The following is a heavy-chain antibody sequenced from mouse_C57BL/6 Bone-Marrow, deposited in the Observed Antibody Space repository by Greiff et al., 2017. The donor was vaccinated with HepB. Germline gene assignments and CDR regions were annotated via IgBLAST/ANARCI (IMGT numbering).Heavy chain of an antibody. D-gene: IGHD2-14*01. J-gene: IGHJ3*01. CDR1: GYTFTSYG. CDR2: LDPSSGNT. V-gene: IGHV1-81*01. CDR3: ARSVRQVAWFAY. Sequence: VQLQQSGAELARPGASVKLSCTASGYTFTSYGISWVKQRTGQGLEWIGELDPSSGNTYYNEQFKGKATLTADKSASTAYMELRSLTSEDPAVYVCARSVRQVAWFAYWGQGTLVTVSA.